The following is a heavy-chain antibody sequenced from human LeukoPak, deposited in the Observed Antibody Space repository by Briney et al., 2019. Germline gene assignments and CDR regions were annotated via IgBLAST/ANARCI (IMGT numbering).Heavy chain of an antibody. J-gene: IGHJ5*02. CDR3: AKGGPGQWFDP. Sequence: ASVKVSCKASGYTFTDYYMHWVRQAPGQGLEWMGWINPNNGATDYAQKFQGRVTMTRDTSISTAYMDLSRLTSDDTAVYYCAKGGPGQWFDPWGQGTLVSVSS. CDR1: GYTFTDYY. D-gene: IGHD1-26*01. CDR2: INPNNGAT. V-gene: IGHV1-2*02.